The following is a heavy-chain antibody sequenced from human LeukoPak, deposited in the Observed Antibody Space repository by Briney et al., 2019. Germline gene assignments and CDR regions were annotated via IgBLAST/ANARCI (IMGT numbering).Heavy chain of an antibody. CDR3: AKSHYYGSGIYDY. V-gene: IGHV3-23*01. Sequence: PGGSLRLSCAASGFTFSNFWMHWVRQAPGKGLEWVSTISASGSSTYYADSVKGRFTLSRDNSKNTLCLQMNSLRAEDTAVYYCAKSHYYGSGIYDYWGQGTLVTVSS. D-gene: IGHD3-10*01. CDR2: ISASGSST. CDR1: GFTFSNFW. J-gene: IGHJ4*02.